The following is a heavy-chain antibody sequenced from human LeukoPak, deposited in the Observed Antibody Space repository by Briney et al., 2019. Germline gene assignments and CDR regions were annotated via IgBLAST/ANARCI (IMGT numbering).Heavy chain of an antibody. Sequence: TSETLSLTCTVSGYSISSGYYWGWIRQPPGKGLEWIGSIYHSGCTYYNPSLKSRVTISVDTSKNQFSLKLSSVTAADTAVYYCARVVPALLYYFDYWGQGTLVTVSS. V-gene: IGHV4-38-2*02. D-gene: IGHD2-2*01. CDR1: GYSISSGYY. CDR2: IYHSGCT. J-gene: IGHJ4*02. CDR3: ARVVPALLYYFDY.